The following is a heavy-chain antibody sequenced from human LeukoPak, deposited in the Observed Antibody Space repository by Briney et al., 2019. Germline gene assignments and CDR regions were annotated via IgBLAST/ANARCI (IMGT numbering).Heavy chain of an antibody. D-gene: IGHD6-19*01. CDR1: GGSFSGYY. CDR3: ARVYPVAGDFDY. J-gene: IGHJ4*02. Sequence: SETLSLTCAVYGGSFSGYYWSWIRQPPGKGLEWIGEINRSGSTNYNPSLKSRVTISVDTSKNQFSLKLSSVTAADTAVYYCARVYPVAGDFDYWGQGTLVTVSS. CDR2: INRSGST. V-gene: IGHV4-34*01.